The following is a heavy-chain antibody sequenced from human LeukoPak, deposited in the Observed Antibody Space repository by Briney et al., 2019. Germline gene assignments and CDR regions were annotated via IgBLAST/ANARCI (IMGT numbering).Heavy chain of an antibody. CDR3: ARGNITMIVVQAFDI. CDR1: GATFSSYA. Sequence: ASVKVSCKASGATFSSYAISWVRQAPGQGLEWMGGIIPIFGTANYAQKFQGRVTITTDESTSTAYMELSSLRSEDTAVYYCARGNITMIVVQAFDIWGQGTMVTVSS. CDR2: IIPIFGTA. D-gene: IGHD3-22*01. J-gene: IGHJ3*02. V-gene: IGHV1-69*05.